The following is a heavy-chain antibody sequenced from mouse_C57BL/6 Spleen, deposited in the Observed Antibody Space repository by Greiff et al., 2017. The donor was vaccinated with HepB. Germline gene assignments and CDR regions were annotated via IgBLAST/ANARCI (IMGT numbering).Heavy chain of an antibody. CDR2: IDPSDSET. Sequence: QVQLQQPGADLVRPGSSVKLSCKASGYTFTSYWMHWVKQRPIQGLEWIGNIDPSDSETHYNQKFKDKATLTVDKSSSTAYMQLSSLTSEDSAVYYCARALMGGYFDYWGQGTTLTVSS. CDR1: GYTFTSYW. V-gene: IGHV1-52*01. J-gene: IGHJ2*01. CDR3: ARALMGGYFDY. D-gene: IGHD1-1*02.